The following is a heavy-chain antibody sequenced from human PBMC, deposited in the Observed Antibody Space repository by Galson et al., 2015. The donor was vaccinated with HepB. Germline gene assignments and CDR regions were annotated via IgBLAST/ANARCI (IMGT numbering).Heavy chain of an antibody. CDR2: INHSGST. CDR1: GGSFSGYY. V-gene: IGHV4-34*01. D-gene: IGHD3-16*01. J-gene: IGHJ4*02. Sequence: SETLSLTCAVYGGSFSGYYWSWIRQPPGKGLEWIGEINHSGSTNYNPSLKSRVTISVDTSKNQFSLKLSSVTAADTAVYYCARGRRLQQWGRYFDYWGQGTLVTVSS. CDR3: ARGRRLQQWGRYFDY.